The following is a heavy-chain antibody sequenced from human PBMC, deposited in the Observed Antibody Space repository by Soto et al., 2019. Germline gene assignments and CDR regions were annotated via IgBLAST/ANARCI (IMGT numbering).Heavy chain of an antibody. CDR2: ICYSGST. Sequence: QVQLQESGPGIVTPSQNLSLTCTVSGDSLSSADYCWSWIRQAPGKVLEWIGYICYSGSTYHNPSLKSRTSMSVDTSKKQFSLTLTSVTAADPAVYYCAREESGLFDYWGQGRLVTVSS. D-gene: IGHD5-12*01. CDR3: AREESGLFDY. CDR1: GDSLSSADYC. V-gene: IGHV4-30-4*08. J-gene: IGHJ4*02.